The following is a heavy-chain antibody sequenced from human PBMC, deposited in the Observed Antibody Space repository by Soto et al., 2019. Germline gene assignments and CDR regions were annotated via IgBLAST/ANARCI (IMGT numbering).Heavy chain of an antibody. Sequence: ETLSLTCTVSGGSISSYYWSWIRQPPGKGLEWVGYIYYSGSTNYNPSLKSRVTISVDTSKNQFSLKLSSVTAADTAVYYCARFIAVAGTFDYWGQGTLVTVPS. J-gene: IGHJ4*02. CDR1: GGSISSYY. CDR3: ARFIAVAGTFDY. CDR2: IYYSGST. V-gene: IGHV4-59*01. D-gene: IGHD6-19*01.